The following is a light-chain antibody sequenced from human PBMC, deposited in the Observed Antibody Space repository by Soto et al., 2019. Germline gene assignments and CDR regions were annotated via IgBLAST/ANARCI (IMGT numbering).Light chain of an antibody. CDR2: WAS. J-gene: IGKJ1*01. CDR3: QQYYRAPRT. Sequence: DIVMTQSPDSLSVSLGERATINFKSSQSVLYVSNNNNYLAWYQQKPGQPPKLLIYWASTRESGVPDRFSGSGSGTDFTLTISSLQAEDVAVYYCQQYYRAPRTFGQGTKVDIK. CDR1: QSVLYVSNNNNY. V-gene: IGKV4-1*01.